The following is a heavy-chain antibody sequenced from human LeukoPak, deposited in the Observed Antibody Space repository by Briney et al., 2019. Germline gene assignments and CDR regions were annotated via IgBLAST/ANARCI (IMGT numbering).Heavy chain of an antibody. J-gene: IGHJ4*02. V-gene: IGHV4-39*01. CDR1: GGSISSSSYY. CDR2: IYYTGST. CDR3: ARRNYGSGRSDC. Sequence: PSETLSLTCTVSGGSISSSSYYWVWIRQPPGKGLEWIGNIYYTGSTSYNPSLKSRVTMSVDTSKNQFSLKLTSVTGADTAVYYCARRNYGSGRSDCWGQGTLVTVSS. D-gene: IGHD3-10*01.